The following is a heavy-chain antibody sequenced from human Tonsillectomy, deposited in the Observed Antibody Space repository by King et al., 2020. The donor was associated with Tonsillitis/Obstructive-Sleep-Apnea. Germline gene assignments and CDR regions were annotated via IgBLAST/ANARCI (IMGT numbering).Heavy chain of an antibody. CDR1: GGSISSYY. CDR2: IYTSGST. D-gene: IGHD3-22*01. Sequence: QLQESGPGLVKPSETLSLTCTVSGGSISSYYWSWIRQPAGKGLEWIGRIYTSGSTNYNPSHKSRVTMSVDTSKNQFSLKLSSVTAADTAVYYCARAGYYYDSSGYYPLFDYWGQGTLVTVSS. V-gene: IGHV4-4*07. CDR3: ARAGYYYDSSGYYPLFDY. J-gene: IGHJ4*02.